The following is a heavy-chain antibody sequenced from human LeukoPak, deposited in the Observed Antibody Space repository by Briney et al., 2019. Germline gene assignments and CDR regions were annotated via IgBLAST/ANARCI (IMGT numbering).Heavy chain of an antibody. CDR2: IYTSGST. J-gene: IGHJ4*02. CDR3: ARHFMVRGVIYYFDY. V-gene: IGHV4-4*07. D-gene: IGHD3-10*01. Sequence: SETLSLTCTVSGGSISSCYWSWIRQPAGKGLERIGRIYTSGSTNYNPSLKSRVTMSVDTSKNQFSLKLSSVTAADTAVYYCARHFMVRGVIYYFDYWGQGTLVTVSS. CDR1: GGSISSCY.